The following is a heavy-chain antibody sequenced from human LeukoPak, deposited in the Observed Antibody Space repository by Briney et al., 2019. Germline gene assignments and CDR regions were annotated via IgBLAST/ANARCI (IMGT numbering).Heavy chain of an antibody. V-gene: IGHV3-48*01. D-gene: IGHD1-14*01. CDR3: AREGITGSYSDS. CDR1: GFSFSTFT. J-gene: IGHJ4*02. Sequence: GGSLRLSCAASGFSFSTFTMNWVRQAPGKGLEWISKIRSSGSVVYYVNSVKGRFTISRDNAKNSLYLQMNSLRVEDTVAYYCAREGITGSYSDSWGQGTLVTVSS. CDR2: IRSSGSVV.